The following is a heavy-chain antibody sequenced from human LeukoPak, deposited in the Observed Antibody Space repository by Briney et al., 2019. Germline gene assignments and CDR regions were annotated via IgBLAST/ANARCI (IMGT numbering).Heavy chain of an antibody. CDR1: GGSIRSYY. J-gene: IGHJ4*02. V-gene: IGHV4-59*01. CDR3: ARAGSTVTMLYPFDH. Sequence: SETLSLTCTVSGGSIRSYYWSWIRQPPGKGLEWIGYIYYSGSTNYNPSLKSRVSISVDTSKNQFSLKLSSVTAADTAVYYCARAGSTVTMLYPFDHWGQGTLVTVSS. D-gene: IGHD4-17*01. CDR2: IYYSGST.